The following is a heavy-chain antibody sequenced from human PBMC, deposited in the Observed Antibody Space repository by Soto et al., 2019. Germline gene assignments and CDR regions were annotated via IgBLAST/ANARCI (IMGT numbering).Heavy chain of an antibody. D-gene: IGHD2-2*01. V-gene: IGHV1-69*13. J-gene: IGHJ6*02. CDR1: GGTFSSYA. Sequence: ASVKVCCKASGGTFSSYAISWVRQAPGQGLEWMGGIIPISDTTNYAQKFQGRVTITADESTSTAYMELSSLRSEDTAVYYCARSQGSSTSLEIYYYYYYGMDVWGQGTTVTVSS. CDR3: ARSQGSSTSLEIYYYYYYGMDV. CDR2: IIPISDTT.